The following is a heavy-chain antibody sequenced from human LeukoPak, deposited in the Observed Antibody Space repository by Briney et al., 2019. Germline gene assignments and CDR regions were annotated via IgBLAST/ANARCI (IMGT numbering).Heavy chain of an antibody. V-gene: IGHV4-4*02. Sequence: SETLSLTCAVSGGSISSSSWWSWVCQPPGRGLEWIGEIYRSGSTNYNPSLKSRVTISVDKSKNQFSLKLSSVTAADTAVYYCARGKQLGGVNDYWGQGTLVTVSS. J-gene: IGHJ4*02. D-gene: IGHD3-16*01. CDR2: IYRSGST. CDR3: ARGKQLGGVNDY. CDR1: GGSISSSSW.